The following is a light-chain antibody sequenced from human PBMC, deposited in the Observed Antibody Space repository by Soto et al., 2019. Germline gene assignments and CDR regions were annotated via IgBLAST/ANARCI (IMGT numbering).Light chain of an antibody. V-gene: IGKV1-33*01. J-gene: IGKJ2*01. CDR1: QTIKQF. CDR3: LQYDNLPYA. Sequence: DILMTQSPSSLSASVGDRVTITCQASQTIKQFLSWYQVKPGKAPELLIYDASKMKTGVPPRFSGSGFGTDFILTITNLQPEDVATYYCLQYDNLPYAFGQGTKLEIK. CDR2: DAS.